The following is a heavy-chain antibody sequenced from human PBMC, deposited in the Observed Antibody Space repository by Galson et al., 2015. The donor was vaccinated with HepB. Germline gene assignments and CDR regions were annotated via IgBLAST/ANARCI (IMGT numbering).Heavy chain of an antibody. CDR1: GFTFTRHT. J-gene: IGHJ3*02. CDR3: ARDISKVWFGELAGMDAFDI. CDR2: ISSSRSYI. Sequence: SLRLSCAASGFTFTRHTMNWVRQAPGKGPEWVSSISSSRSYIYYADSVKGRFTITRDNAKKSLYLQMNSLRAEDTAVYYCARDISKVWFGELAGMDAFDIWGQGTMVTVSS. D-gene: IGHD3-10*01. V-gene: IGHV3-21*01.